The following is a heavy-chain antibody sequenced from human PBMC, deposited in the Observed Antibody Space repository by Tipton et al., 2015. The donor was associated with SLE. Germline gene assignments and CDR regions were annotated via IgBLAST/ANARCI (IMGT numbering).Heavy chain of an antibody. CDR1: GGSISSYY. V-gene: IGHV4-59*01. J-gene: IGHJ4*02. D-gene: IGHD3-22*01. CDR3: ARLDYYDSRGNYFDY. CDR2: IYYSGST. Sequence: LRLSCTVPGGSISSYYWSWIRQPPGKGLEWIGYIYYSGSTNYNPSLKSRVTISVDTSKNQFSLKLSSVTAADTAVYYCARLDYYDSRGNYFDYWGQGTLVTVSS.